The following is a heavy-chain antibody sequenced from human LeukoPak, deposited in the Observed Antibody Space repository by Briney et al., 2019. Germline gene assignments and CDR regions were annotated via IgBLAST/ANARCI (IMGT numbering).Heavy chain of an antibody. V-gene: IGHV3-48*03. CDR1: GFTFSSYE. CDR2: ISSSGSTI. J-gene: IGHJ3*02. CDR3: ARSISIPAFDT. Sequence: SGGSLRLSCAASGFTFSSYEMNWVRQAPGKGLEWVSYISSSGSTIYYADSVKGRFTISRDNAKNSLYLQMNSLRAEDTAVYYCARSISIPAFDTWGQGTMVTVSS. D-gene: IGHD6-6*01.